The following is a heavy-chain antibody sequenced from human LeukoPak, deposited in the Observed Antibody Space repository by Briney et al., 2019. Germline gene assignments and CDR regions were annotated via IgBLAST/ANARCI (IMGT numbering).Heavy chain of an antibody. CDR2: ITYGGSST. Sequence: GGSLRLSCAASGFSFTSYAMSWVRQAPGKGLEWVSCITYGGSSTYYADSVKGRFTISRDNSKNTLYLQMNSPRSEDTAVYYCARDQEGFDYWGQGTLVTVSS. J-gene: IGHJ4*02. V-gene: IGHV3-23*01. CDR3: ARDQEGFDY. CDR1: GFSFTSYA.